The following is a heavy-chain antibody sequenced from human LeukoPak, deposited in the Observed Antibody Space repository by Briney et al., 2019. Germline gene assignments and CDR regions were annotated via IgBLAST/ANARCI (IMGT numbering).Heavy chain of an antibody. Sequence: SETLSPTCTVSGGSISSYYWSWIRQPPGKGLEWIGYIYYSGSTNYNPSLKSRVTISVDTSKNQFSLKLSSVTAADTAVYYCASSKYDFWSGFFDPWGQGTLVTVSS. V-gene: IGHV4-59*01. CDR3: ASSKYDFWSGFFDP. D-gene: IGHD3-3*01. J-gene: IGHJ5*02. CDR2: IYYSGST. CDR1: GGSISSYY.